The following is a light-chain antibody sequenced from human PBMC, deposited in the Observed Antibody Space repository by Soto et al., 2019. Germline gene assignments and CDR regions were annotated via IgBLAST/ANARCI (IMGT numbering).Light chain of an antibody. CDR1: QSVSSY. CDR2: DAS. Sequence: EIVLTQSPATLSLSPGERATLSCRASQSVSSYLAGYQQKPGQAPRLLIYDASNRATVIPARFSGSGSGTDFTLTISSLEPEDFAVYSCQQRSNWPTFGPGTKVDIK. J-gene: IGKJ3*01. V-gene: IGKV3-11*01. CDR3: QQRSNWPT.